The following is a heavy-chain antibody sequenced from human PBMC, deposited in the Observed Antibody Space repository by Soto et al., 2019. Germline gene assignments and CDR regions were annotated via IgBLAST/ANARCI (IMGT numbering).Heavy chain of an antibody. V-gene: IGHV3-9*01. J-gene: IGHJ4*02. CDR2: ITWNSLTI. CDR1: GFSFEAYA. CDR3: ARDGSSGRDY. D-gene: IGHD6-19*01. Sequence: EVQLVESGGGLFQPGRSLRLSCAASGFSFEAYAMHWVRQPPGRPLEWVSGITWNSLTIAYADSVKGRFTISRDNAKNSLYLQMNSLRAEDTAVYYCARDGSSGRDYWGQGTLVTVSS.